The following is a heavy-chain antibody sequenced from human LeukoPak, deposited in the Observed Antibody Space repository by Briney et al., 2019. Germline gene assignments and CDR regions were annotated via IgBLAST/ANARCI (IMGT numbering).Heavy chain of an antibody. Sequence: PGGSLRLSCAASGFTFSTTWLHWVRQTPGEGLVWVSRMNSDGSTTNYADSMKGRFTISRDNAKSTLYLQMNNLRVEDTAVYYCATAGNYRFDNWGQGTLVTVSP. J-gene: IGHJ4*02. CDR3: ATAGNYRFDN. CDR1: GFTFSTTW. V-gene: IGHV3-74*01. CDR2: MNSDGSTT. D-gene: IGHD1-7*01.